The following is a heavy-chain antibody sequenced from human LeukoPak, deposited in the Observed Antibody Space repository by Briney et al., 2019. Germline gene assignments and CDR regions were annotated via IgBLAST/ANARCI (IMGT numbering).Heavy chain of an antibody. CDR1: GGSISGSSYS. V-gene: IGHV4-39*07. J-gene: IGHJ4*02. CDR2: IYYSGST. Sequence: PSETLSLTCTVSGGSISGSSYSWGWIRQPPGKGLEWIGSIYYSGSTYYNPSLKSRVTTSVDTSKNQFSLRLSSVTAADTAVYYCARWGRPNFDYWGQGTLVTVSS. D-gene: IGHD7-27*01. CDR3: ARWGRPNFDY.